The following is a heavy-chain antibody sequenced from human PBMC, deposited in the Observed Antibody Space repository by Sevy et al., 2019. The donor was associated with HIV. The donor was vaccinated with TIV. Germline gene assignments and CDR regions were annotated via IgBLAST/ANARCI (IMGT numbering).Heavy chain of an antibody. CDR2: INPTSSST. J-gene: IGHJ4*02. V-gene: IGHV1-46*02. Sequence: ASVKVSCKASGYTFNNYYIHWVRQAPGQGLQWMGVINPTSSSTYYAQKFQGRVTMTRDTSTSTVSMDLSSLRSEDTAVYYCARGVGTGRCFDYWGQGTLVTVSS. CDR1: GYTFNNYY. CDR3: ARGVGTGRCFDY. D-gene: IGHD6-13*01.